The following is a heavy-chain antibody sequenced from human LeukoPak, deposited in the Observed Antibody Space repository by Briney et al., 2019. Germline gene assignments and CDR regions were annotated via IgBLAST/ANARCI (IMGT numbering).Heavy chain of an antibody. CDR1: GFIFSNYG. V-gene: IGHV3-33*01. J-gene: IGHJ4*02. CDR3: AREWGRIAVAGGPDY. Sequence: GGSLRLSCEASGFIFSNYGMHWVRQAPGKGLEWLALIWYDGQTKFYADSVKGRFTISRDNSGNTLFLHMTSLRVEDTAVYYCAREWGRIAVAGGPDYWGQGALVTVSS. D-gene: IGHD6-19*01. CDR2: IWYDGQTK.